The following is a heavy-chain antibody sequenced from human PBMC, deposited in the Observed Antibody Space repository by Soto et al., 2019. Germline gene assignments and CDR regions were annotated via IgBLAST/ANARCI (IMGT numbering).Heavy chain of an antibody. Sequence: SCKVSGYTLTETSIHWVRQAPGKGLEWVSYISSGSSTIYYADSVKGRFTISRDNAKNSLYLQMNSLRAEDTAVYYCARVYGIPVAGTLDFWGQGTLVTVSS. D-gene: IGHD6-19*01. CDR2: ISSGSSTI. CDR1: GYTLTETS. V-gene: IGHV3-48*01. CDR3: ARVYGIPVAGTLDF. J-gene: IGHJ4*02.